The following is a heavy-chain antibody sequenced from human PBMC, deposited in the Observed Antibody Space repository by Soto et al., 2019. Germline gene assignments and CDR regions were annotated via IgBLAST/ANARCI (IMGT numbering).Heavy chain of an antibody. CDR2: ISSSSSYI. J-gene: IGHJ1*01. V-gene: IGHV3-21*01. Sequence: EVQLVESGGGLVKPGGSLRLSCAASGFTFSSYSMNWVRQAPGKGLEWVSSISSSSSYIYYADSVKGRFTISRDNAKNSLYLQMNSLRAEDTAVYYCVLKQLGGAAGAIRYSRPQYFQHWGQGTLVTVSS. CDR1: GFTFSSYS. CDR3: VLKQLGGAAGAIRYSRPQYFQH. D-gene: IGHD6-13*01.